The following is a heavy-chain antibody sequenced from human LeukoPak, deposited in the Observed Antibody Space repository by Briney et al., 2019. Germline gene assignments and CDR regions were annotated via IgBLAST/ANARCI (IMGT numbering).Heavy chain of an antibody. J-gene: IGHJ4*02. D-gene: IGHD4-17*01. Sequence: ASVKVSCKASGYSFSSSGISWVRQAPGQGLQWMGWISAYNGNTNYAQKFQGRVTMTTDTSTSTAYMELRSLRSDDTAVYYCARDSDYGRLMDYSRQGTLVTVSS. V-gene: IGHV1-18*01. CDR2: ISAYNGNT. CDR1: GYSFSSSG. CDR3: ARDSDYGRLMDY.